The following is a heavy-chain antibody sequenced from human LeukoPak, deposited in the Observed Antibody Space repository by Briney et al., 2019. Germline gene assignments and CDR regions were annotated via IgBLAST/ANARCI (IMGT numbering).Heavy chain of an antibody. Sequence: SVKVSCTASGGTFSSYAISWVRQAPGQGLEWMGRIIPIFGIANYAQKFQGRVTITADESTSTAYMELSSLRSEDTAVYYCARGEDGYIIDYWGQGTLVTVSS. J-gene: IGHJ4*02. CDR3: ARGEDGYIIDY. V-gene: IGHV1-69*15. CDR2: IIPIFGIA. CDR1: GGTFSSYA. D-gene: IGHD5-24*01.